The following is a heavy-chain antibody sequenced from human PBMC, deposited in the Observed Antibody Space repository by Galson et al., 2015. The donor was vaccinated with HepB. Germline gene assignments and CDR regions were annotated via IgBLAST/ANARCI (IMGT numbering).Heavy chain of an antibody. J-gene: IGHJ4*02. CDR1: TFIFSTYS. Sequence: SLRLSCAASTFIFSTYSMYWVRQAPGKGLEWVSYISSSSTTIYYADSVKGRFTISRDNAKNSLYLQMNSLRPEDTAVYFCVFLRGNDLKPLDYWGQGILVTVSS. CDR2: ISSSSTTI. V-gene: IGHV3-48*04. CDR3: VFLRGNDLKPLDY. D-gene: IGHD5-12*01.